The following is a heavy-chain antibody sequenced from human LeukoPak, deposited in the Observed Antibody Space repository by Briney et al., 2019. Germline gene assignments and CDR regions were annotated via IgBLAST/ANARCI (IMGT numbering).Heavy chain of an antibody. Sequence: SETLSLTCIVSGSSVSTFYWSWLRQSPGTGLEWIGFVHDTGSTAYNPSLKSRVTISLETSKNQLSLMLTSVAAAATAMYYCARGSTDVYWYLDVWGRGTLVTVSS. J-gene: IGHJ2*01. D-gene: IGHD1-26*01. CDR3: ARGSTDVYWYLDV. CDR2: VHDTGST. V-gene: IGHV4-59*02. CDR1: GSSVSTFY.